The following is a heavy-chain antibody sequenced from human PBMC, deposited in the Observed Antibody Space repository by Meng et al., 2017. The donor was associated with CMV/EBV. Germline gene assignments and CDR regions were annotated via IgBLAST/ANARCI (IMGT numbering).Heavy chain of an antibody. V-gene: IGHV3-9*01. J-gene: IGHJ4*02. CDR3: AKGGPSPIAAVGLVDY. CDR1: GFTFDDYA. D-gene: IGHD6-13*01. CDR2: ISWNSGSI. Sequence: SLKISCAASGFTFDDYAMHWVRQAPGKSLEWVSGISWNSGSIGYADSVKGRFTISRDNAKNSLYLQMNSLRAEDTALYYCAKGGPSPIAAVGLVDYWGQGTLVTVSS.